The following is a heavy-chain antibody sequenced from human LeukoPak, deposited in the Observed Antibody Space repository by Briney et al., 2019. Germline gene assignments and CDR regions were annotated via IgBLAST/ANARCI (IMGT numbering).Heavy chain of an antibody. J-gene: IGHJ6*03. CDR1: GGSISRYY. CDR3: ARAVGPGTYYYGSGTGYYYYMDV. D-gene: IGHD3-10*01. CDR2: IYHSGST. Sequence: SETLSLTCTVSGGSISRYYWSWIRQPPGKGLEWIGSIYHSGSTYYNPSLKSRVTISVDTSKNQFSLKLSSVTAADTAVYYCARAVGPGTYYYGSGTGYYYYMDVWGKGTTVTVSS. V-gene: IGHV4-38-2*02.